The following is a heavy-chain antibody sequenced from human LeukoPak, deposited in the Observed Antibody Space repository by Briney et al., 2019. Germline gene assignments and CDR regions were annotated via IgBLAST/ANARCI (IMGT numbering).Heavy chain of an antibody. J-gene: IGHJ2*01. V-gene: IGHV3-23*01. CDR2: ISGSGGST. D-gene: IGHD3-10*01. Sequence: GGSLRLSCAASGFTFSSYAMSWVRQAPGKGLEWVSAISGSGGSTYYADSVKGRFTISRDNSNNTLYLQMNSLRAEDTAVYYCIRGVSLGYFDLWGRGTLVTVSS. CDR3: IRGVSLGYFDL. CDR1: GFTFSSYA.